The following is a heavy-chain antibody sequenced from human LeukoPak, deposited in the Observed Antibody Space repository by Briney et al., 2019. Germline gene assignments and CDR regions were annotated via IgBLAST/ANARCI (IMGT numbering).Heavy chain of an antibody. J-gene: IGHJ4*02. V-gene: IGHV4-59*01. D-gene: IGHD6-13*01. CDR3: ARDSLIAAAGRFDY. CDR1: GGSISSYY. Sequence: SVTLSLTCTVSGGSISSYYWSWIRQPPGKGLEWIGYIYYSGSTNYNPSLKSRVTISVDTSKNQFSLKLSSVTAADTAVYYCARDSLIAAAGRFDYWGQGTLVTVSS. CDR2: IYYSGST.